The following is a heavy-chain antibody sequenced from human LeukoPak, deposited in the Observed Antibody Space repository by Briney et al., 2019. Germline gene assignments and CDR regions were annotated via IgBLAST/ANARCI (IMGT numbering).Heavy chain of an antibody. CDR2: IIPIFGTA. V-gene: IGHV1-69*01. Sequence: VASVKVSCKASGGTFSSYAISWVRQAPGQGLEWMGGIIPIFGTANYAQKFQGRVTITADESTSTAYMELSSLRSEDTAVYYCAREEYSSSSPFDYWGQGTLVTVSS. J-gene: IGHJ4*02. CDR1: GGTFSSYA. CDR3: AREEYSSSSPFDY. D-gene: IGHD6-6*01.